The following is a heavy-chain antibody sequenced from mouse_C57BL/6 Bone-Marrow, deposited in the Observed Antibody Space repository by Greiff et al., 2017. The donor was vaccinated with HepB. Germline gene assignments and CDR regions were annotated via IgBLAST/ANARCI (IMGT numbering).Heavy chain of an antibody. J-gene: IGHJ3*01. V-gene: IGHV5-17*01. CDR1: GFTFSGYG. D-gene: IGHD2-2*01. Sequence: EVMLVESGGGLVKPGGSLKLSCAASGFTFSGYGMHWVRQAPEKGLEWVAYISSGSSTIYYADTVKGRFTISRDNAKNTLFLQMTSLRSEDTAMYYCARLYGYDPAWFAYWGQGTLVTVSA. CDR2: ISSGSSTI. CDR3: ARLYGYDPAWFAY.